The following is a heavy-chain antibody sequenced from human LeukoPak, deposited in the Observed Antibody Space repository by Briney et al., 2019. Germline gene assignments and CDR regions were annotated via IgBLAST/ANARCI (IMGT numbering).Heavy chain of an antibody. V-gene: IGHV3-21*01. D-gene: IGHD3-3*01. CDR2: ISSSSSYI. Sequence: PGGSLRLSCAASGFTFSSYSMNWVRQAPGKGLEWVSSISSSSSYIYYADSVKGRFTISRDNAKNSLYLQMNSLRAEDTAVYYCARDRAEWLPYHDYWGQGTLVTVSS. J-gene: IGHJ4*02. CDR3: ARDRAEWLPYHDY. CDR1: GFTFSSYS.